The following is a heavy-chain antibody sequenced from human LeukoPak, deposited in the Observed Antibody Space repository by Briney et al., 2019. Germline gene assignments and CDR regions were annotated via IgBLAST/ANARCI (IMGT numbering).Heavy chain of an antibody. CDR3: ARVAAEVVGVPGAIGFGWLRRDYYYMDV. CDR1: GYTFTTYF. V-gene: IGHV1-46*01. Sequence: ASVKVSCKASGYTFTTYFMNWVRQAPGQGLEWMGIFDPSGGSTSYAQKFQGRVTMTRDMSTSTVYMELSSLRSEDTAVYYCARVAAEVVGVPGAIGFGWLRRDYYYMDVWGKGTTVTVSS. CDR2: FDPSGGST. D-gene: IGHD2-2*02. J-gene: IGHJ6*03.